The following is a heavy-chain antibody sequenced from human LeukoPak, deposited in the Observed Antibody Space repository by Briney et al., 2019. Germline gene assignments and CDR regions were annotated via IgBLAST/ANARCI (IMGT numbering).Heavy chain of an antibody. J-gene: IGHJ4*02. CDR3: AKATLYDILTGYYAY. V-gene: IGHV3-9*01. D-gene: IGHD3-9*01. CDR1: GFTFDDYA. Sequence: GGSLRLSCAASGFTFDDYAMHWVRLAPGKGLEWVSGISWNSGYIDYADSVKGRFTISRDNAKNSLYLQMNSLRAEDTALYYCAKATLYDILTGYYAYWGQGTLVTVSS. CDR2: ISWNSGYI.